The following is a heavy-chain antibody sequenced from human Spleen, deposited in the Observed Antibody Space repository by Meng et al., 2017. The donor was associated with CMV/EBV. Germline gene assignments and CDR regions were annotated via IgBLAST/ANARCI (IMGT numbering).Heavy chain of an antibody. CDR3: ARGRRRVADGMDV. CDR1: GYTFTDYY. CDR2: INPNSGDI. Sequence: ASVKVSCKASGYTFTDYYLHWVRQAPGQGLEWMGWINPNSGDINYAQKFQGRVTMTRDTSISTVYMELSRMRSDDTAVYYCARGRRRVADGMDVWGQGTTVTVSS. V-gene: IGHV1-2*02. J-gene: IGHJ6*02.